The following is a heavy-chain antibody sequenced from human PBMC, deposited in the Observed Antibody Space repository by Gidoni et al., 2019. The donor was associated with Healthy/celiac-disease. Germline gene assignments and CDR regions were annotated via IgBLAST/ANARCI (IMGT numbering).Heavy chain of an antibody. Sequence: QITLKESGPTLVKPTQTLTLTCTFSGFSLSTSGLGVGWIRQPPGKALEWLALIDWDDDKRYSPSLKSRLTITKDTSKNQVVLTMTNMDPVDTATYYCAHSRTLPYCTNGVCSTGGNNWFDPWGQGTLVTVSS. CDR2: IDWDDDK. J-gene: IGHJ5*02. CDR1: GFSLSTSGLG. CDR3: AHSRTLPYCTNGVCSTGGNNWFDP. V-gene: IGHV2-5*02. D-gene: IGHD2-8*01.